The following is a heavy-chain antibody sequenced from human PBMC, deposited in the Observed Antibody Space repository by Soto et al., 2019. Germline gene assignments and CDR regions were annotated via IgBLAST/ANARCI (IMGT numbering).Heavy chain of an antibody. CDR2: INPNSGGT. CDR1: GYTFTGYY. V-gene: IGHV1-2*04. J-gene: IGHJ4*02. D-gene: IGHD5-18*01. Sequence: QVQLVQSGAEVKKPGASVKVSCKASGYTFTGYYMHWVRQAPGQGLEWMGWINPNSGGTNYAQKFQGWVTMTRDTSIRTAYMELSRLRSDDTAVYYWARCRGSYGRNPFDYWGQGTLVTVSS. CDR3: ARCRGSYGRNPFDY.